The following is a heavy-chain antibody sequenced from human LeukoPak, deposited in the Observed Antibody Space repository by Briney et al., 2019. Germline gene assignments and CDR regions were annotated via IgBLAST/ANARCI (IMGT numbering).Heavy chain of an antibody. CDR1: GGSISSGSYY. Sequence: PSETLSPTCTVSGGSISSGSYYWSWIRQPPGKGLEWIGYIYYSGSTNYNPSLKSRVTISVDTSKNQFSLKLSSVTAADTAVYYCARSYYDSSGSFDYWGQGTLVTVSS. V-gene: IGHV4-61*01. CDR2: IYYSGST. D-gene: IGHD3-22*01. J-gene: IGHJ4*02. CDR3: ARSYYDSSGSFDY.